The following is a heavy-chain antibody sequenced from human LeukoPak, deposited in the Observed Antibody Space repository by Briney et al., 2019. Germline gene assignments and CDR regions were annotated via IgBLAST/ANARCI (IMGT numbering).Heavy chain of an antibody. Sequence: GGSLRLSCAASGFTVSSNYMSWVRQAPGKGLEWVSVIYSGGSTYYADSVKGRFTISRDNSKNTLYLQMNSLRAEDTAVYYCARSRGIYGSGSAPDSWGQGTLVTVSS. CDR1: GFTVSSNY. D-gene: IGHD3-10*01. CDR3: ARSRGIYGSGSAPDS. V-gene: IGHV3-53*01. J-gene: IGHJ4*02. CDR2: IYSGGST.